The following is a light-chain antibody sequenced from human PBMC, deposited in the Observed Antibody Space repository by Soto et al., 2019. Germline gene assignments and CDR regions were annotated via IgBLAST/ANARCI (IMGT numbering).Light chain of an antibody. CDR3: QHYNSYSEA. V-gene: IGKV1-5*03. CDR1: QTISSW. J-gene: IGKJ1*01. Sequence: DIPMTQSPSTLSGSVGDRVTITCRASQTISSWLAWYQQKPGKAPKLLIYKASTLKSGVPSRFSGSGSGTEFTLTISSLQPDDFETYYCQHYNSYSEAFGQGTKVERK. CDR2: KAS.